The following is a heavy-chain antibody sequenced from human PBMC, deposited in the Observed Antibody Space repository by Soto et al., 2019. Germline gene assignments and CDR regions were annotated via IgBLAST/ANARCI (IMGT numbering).Heavy chain of an antibody. CDR3: AKEVGRAAYYYDSSGYYSRGYFDY. Sequence: SVKVSCKASGGTFSSYAISWVRQAPGQGLEWMGGIIPIFGTANYAQKFQGRVTITADESTSTAYMELSSLRSEDTAVYYCAKEVGRAAYYYDSSGYYSRGYFDYWGQGTLVTVSS. D-gene: IGHD3-22*01. J-gene: IGHJ4*02. V-gene: IGHV1-69*13. CDR2: IIPIFGTA. CDR1: GGTFSSYA.